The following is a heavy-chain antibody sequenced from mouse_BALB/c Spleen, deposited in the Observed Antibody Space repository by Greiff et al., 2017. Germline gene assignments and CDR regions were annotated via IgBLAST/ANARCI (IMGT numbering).Heavy chain of an antibody. D-gene: IGHD2-2*01. CDR2: IDPFNGGT. Sequence: VQLKESGPELMKPGASVKISCKASGYSFTSYYMHWVKQSHGKSLEWIGYIDPFNGGTSYNQKFKGKATLTVDKSSSTAYMHLSSLTSEDSAVYYCASYGYDWFAYWGQGTLVTVSA. CDR1: GYSFTSYY. J-gene: IGHJ3*01. V-gene: IGHV1S135*01. CDR3: ASYGYDWFAY.